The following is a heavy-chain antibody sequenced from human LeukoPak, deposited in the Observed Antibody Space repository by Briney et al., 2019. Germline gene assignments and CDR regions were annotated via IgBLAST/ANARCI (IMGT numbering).Heavy chain of an antibody. CDR2: IHTNTGNP. Sequence: ASVKVSCKASGYPFTHYGINWVRQAPGQGLEWMGWIHTNTGNPTYAQGFTGRFVLSLDTSASTAYLQISSLKAEDTAVYYCARDRDTLRFDYWGQGTLVTVPS. J-gene: IGHJ4*02. V-gene: IGHV7-4-1*02. CDR1: GYPFTHYG. CDR3: ARDRDTLRFDY. D-gene: IGHD3-9*01.